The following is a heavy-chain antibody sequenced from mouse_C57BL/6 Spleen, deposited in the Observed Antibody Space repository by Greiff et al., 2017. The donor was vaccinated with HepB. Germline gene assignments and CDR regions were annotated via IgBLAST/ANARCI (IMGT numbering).Heavy chain of an antibody. Sequence: QVQLQQSGAELAKPGASVKLSCKASGYTFTSYWMHWVRQRPGQGLEWIGYINPSSGYTKYNQKFKDKATLTGDKSSSTAYMQLSSLTYEDSAVYYCAREEVRDYAMDYWGQGTSVTVSS. CDR1: GYTFTSYW. J-gene: IGHJ4*01. CDR3: AREEVRDYAMDY. V-gene: IGHV1-7*01. CDR2: INPSSGYT. D-gene: IGHD2-13*01.